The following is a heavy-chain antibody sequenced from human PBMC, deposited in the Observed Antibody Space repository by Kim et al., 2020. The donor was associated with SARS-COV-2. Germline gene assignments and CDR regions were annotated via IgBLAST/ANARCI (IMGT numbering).Heavy chain of an antibody. CDR3: ARLAFARGGYYWLDP. D-gene: IGHD1-26*01. Sequence: SETLSLTCGVSGGSISSGTWWSWVRQPPGKGLEWIGEISHSGNTNYNPSLRSRVTISVDKSKNQFSLSLNSVTAADTAVYYCARLAFARGGYYWLDPWG. CDR2: ISHSGNT. V-gene: IGHV4-4*02. CDR1: GGSISSGTW. J-gene: IGHJ5*02.